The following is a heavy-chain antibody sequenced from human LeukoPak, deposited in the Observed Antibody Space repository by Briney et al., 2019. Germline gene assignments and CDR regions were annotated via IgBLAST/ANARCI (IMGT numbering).Heavy chain of an antibody. V-gene: IGHV3-48*01. CDR1: GFTFSSYS. Sequence: PGGSLRLSCAASGFTFSSYSMNWVRQAPGKGLEWVSYISSSSSTIYYADSVKGRFTISRDNSKNTLYLQMNSLRAEDTAVYYCAKELAAVAGLGGNYFDYWGQGTLVTVSS. CDR2: ISSSSSTI. D-gene: IGHD6-19*01. CDR3: AKELAAVAGLGGNYFDY. J-gene: IGHJ4*02.